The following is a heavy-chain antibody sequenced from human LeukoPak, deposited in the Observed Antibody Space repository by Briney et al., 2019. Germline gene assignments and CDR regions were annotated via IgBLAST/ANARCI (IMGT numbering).Heavy chain of an antibody. Sequence: GGSLRLSCVGSGFTFSNYAMSWLRQAPGNGLESVSAINPSGGDTYYADSVKGRFTISRDNSKNTLYLQMNSLTAADTAVYYCGKDANVIRAGIPYEYWGQGTLVTVSS. D-gene: IGHD2-2*01. CDR2: INPSGGDT. CDR1: GFTFSNYA. V-gene: IGHV3-23*01. J-gene: IGHJ4*02. CDR3: GKDANVIRAGIPYEY.